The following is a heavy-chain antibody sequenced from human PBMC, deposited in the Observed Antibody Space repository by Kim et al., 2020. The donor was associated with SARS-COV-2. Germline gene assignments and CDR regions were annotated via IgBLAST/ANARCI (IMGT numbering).Heavy chain of an antibody. Sequence: SARSVKGRFTIARDNAKNTLYLQMDSLGDNDTAVYYCARGVGTNGLTFQHWGQGTLVTVSS. CDR3: ARGVGTNGLTFQH. J-gene: IGHJ1*01. D-gene: IGHD2-8*01. V-gene: IGHV3-74*01.